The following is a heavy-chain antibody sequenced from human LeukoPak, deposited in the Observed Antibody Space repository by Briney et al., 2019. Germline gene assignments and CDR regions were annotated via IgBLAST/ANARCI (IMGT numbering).Heavy chain of an antibody. D-gene: IGHD5-24*01. J-gene: IGHJ6*03. V-gene: IGHV3-23*01. Sequence: GGSLRLSCAASGFTFSSCAMSWVRQTPGKGLEWVSAISGSGGSTYYADSVKGRFTISRDNSKNTLYLQMNSLRAEDTAVYYCAKEEMSQYYYYMDVWGKGTTVTISS. CDR3: AKEEMSQYYYYMDV. CDR2: ISGSGGST. CDR1: GFTFSSCA.